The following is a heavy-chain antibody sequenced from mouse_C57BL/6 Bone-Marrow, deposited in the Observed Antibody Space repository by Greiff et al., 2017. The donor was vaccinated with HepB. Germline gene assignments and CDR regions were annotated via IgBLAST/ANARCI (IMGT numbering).Heavy chain of an antibody. Sequence: EVKLQESGGGLVQPGESLKLSCESNEYEFPSHDMSWVRKTPEKRLELVAAINSDGGSTYYPDTMERRFIISRDNTKKTLYLQMSSLRSEDTALYYCARLAGTDYAMDYWGQGTSVTVSS. J-gene: IGHJ4*01. CDR2: INSDGGST. V-gene: IGHV5-2*01. CDR3: ARLAGTDYAMDY. D-gene: IGHD4-1*01. CDR1: EYEFPSHD.